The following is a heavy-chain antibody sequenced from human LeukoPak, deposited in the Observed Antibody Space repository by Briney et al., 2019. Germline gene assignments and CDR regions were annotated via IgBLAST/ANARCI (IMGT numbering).Heavy chain of an antibody. J-gene: IGHJ4*02. CDR1: GFTFSSYS. Sequence: GGSLRLSCAASGFTFSSYSMNWVRQAPGKGLEWVSSISSSSSYIYYADSVKGRFTISRDNAKNSLYLQMNSLRAEDTAVYYCARDPATLGYCSGGSCRWGQGTLVTVSS. CDR2: ISSSSSYI. D-gene: IGHD2-15*01. CDR3: ARDPATLGYCSGGSCR. V-gene: IGHV3-21*01.